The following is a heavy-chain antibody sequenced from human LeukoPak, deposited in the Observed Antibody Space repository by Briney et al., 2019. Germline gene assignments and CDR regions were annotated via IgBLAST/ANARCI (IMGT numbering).Heavy chain of an antibody. V-gene: IGHV3-33*01. J-gene: IGHJ4*02. CDR1: GFTFSSYG. CDR2: IWYDGSNK. D-gene: IGHD3-22*01. CDR3: ARDGITMMGFDY. Sequence: GGSLRLSCAASGFTFSSYGMHWVRQAPGKGLEWVAVIWYDGSNKYYADSVKGRFTISRDNSKNTLYLQMNSLRAEDTAVYYCARDGITMMGFDYWGQGTLVTVSS.